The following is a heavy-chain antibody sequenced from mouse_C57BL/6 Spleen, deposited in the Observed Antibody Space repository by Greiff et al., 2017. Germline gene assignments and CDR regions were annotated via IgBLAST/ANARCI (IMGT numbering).Heavy chain of an antibody. D-gene: IGHD1-1*01. V-gene: IGHV1-53*01. CDR3: ARGGNYYGFDY. J-gene: IGHJ2*01. CDR2: INPSNGGT. CDR1: GYTFTSYW. Sequence: QVQLQQPGTELVKPGASVKLSCKASGYTFTSYWMHWVKQRPGQGLEWIGNINPSNGGTNYNEKFKSKATLTVDKSSSEAYMQLSRLRSEDSAVYYCARGGNYYGFDYWGQGTTLTVSS.